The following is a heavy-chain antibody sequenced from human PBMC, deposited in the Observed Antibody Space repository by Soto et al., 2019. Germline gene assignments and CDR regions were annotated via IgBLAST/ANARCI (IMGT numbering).Heavy chain of an antibody. D-gene: IGHD6-13*01. CDR3: GGSFGVAAAGPFDY. CDR1: GGSISSGGYY. Sequence: QVQLQESGPGLVKPSQTLSLTCTVSGGSISSGGYYWSWIRQHPGKGLEWIGYIYYSGSTYYNPYLKSRVTISVDTSKNQSFLKLSSVTAAAAAVYYCGGSFGVAAAGPFDYWGQGSLVTVSS. J-gene: IGHJ4*02. V-gene: IGHV4-31*03. CDR2: IYYSGST.